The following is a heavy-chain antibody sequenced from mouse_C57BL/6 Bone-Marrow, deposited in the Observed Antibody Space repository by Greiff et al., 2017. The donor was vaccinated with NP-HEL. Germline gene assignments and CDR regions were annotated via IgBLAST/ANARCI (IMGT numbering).Heavy chain of an antibody. CDR2: IYPRDGST. D-gene: IGHD1-1*01. J-gene: IGHJ4*01. CDR3: ALPYYYGSSYAMDY. Sequence: VQLQQSGPELVKPGASVKLSCKASGYTFTSYDINWVKQRPGQGLEWIGWIYPRDGSTKYNAKFKGKATLTVDTSSSTAYMELHSLTSEDSAVYFCALPYYYGSSYAMDYWGQGTSVTVSS. V-gene: IGHV1-85*01. CDR1: GYTFTSYD.